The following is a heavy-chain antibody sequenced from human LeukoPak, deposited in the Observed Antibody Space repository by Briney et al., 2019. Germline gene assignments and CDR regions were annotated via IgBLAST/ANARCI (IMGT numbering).Heavy chain of an antibody. J-gene: IGHJ3*02. D-gene: IGHD3-22*01. CDR2: IYFSGST. V-gene: IGHV4-59*01. CDR3: ARTYDSSGYYDLAFDI. CDR1: GASISSYY. Sequence: SETLSLTCTVSGASISSYYWSWIRQPPGKGLEWLGYIYFSGSTNYNPSLKSRVTISVDTSKNQFSLELSSVTAADTAVYYCARTYDSSGYYDLAFDIWGQGTMVTVSS.